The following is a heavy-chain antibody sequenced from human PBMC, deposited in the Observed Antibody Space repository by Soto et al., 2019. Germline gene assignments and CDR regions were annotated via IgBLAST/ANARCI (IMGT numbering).Heavy chain of an antibody. V-gene: IGHV4-59*01. Sequence: SETLSLTCAVSGGSIRNVYWSWIRQAPGKGLEWIGFIFHSGNAKYNPSLKSRVTISVDTSKNQFSLSLDSVTAADTAVYFCARAHAPTLPFDSWGQGTLVTVSS. CDR1: GGSIRNVY. CDR2: IFHSGNA. J-gene: IGHJ4*01. CDR3: ARAHAPTLPFDS. D-gene: IGHD2-15*01.